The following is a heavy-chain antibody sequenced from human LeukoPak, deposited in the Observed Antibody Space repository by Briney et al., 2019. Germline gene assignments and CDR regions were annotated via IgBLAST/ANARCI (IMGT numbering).Heavy chain of an antibody. CDR1: GGSISSYY. J-gene: IGHJ2*01. Sequence: SETLSLTCTVSGGSISSYYWSWIRQPAGKGLEWIGRIDTSGNTNYKPSLKSRVTMSVDTSKNQFSLKLGSVTAADTAVYYCARVSSSWYQDWYFDLWGRGTLVTVSS. CDR3: ARVSSSWYQDWYFDL. V-gene: IGHV4-4*07. CDR2: IDTSGNT. D-gene: IGHD6-13*01.